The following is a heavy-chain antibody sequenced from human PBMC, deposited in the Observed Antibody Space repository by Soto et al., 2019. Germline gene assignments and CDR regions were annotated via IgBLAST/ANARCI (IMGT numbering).Heavy chain of an antibody. V-gene: IGHV1-58*01. J-gene: IGHJ4*02. Sequence: SVKVSCKASGFTFTSSAVQWVRQARGQRLEWIGWIVVGSGDTNYAQKFQERVTTTRDMSTSTVYMELSSLRSEDTAVYYCAAGAKFTIFGVVRHFDYWGQGTLVTVSS. CDR1: GFTFTSSA. CDR3: AAGAKFTIFGVVRHFDY. CDR2: IVVGSGDT. D-gene: IGHD3-3*01.